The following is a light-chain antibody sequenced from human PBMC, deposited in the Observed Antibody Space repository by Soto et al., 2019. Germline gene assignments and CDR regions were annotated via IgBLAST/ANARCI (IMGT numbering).Light chain of an antibody. CDR3: SSWTSGATYV. CDR2: DVN. Sequence: QSALTQPASVSGSPGQSITISCAGTSSDVGAYNYVSWYQHHPGKAPKLMIYDVNNRPSGDSNRFSGSKSGNTASLTISGLQAEDEADYYCSSWTSGATYVFGSRTKSPS. J-gene: IGLJ1*01. CDR1: SSDVGAYNY. V-gene: IGLV2-14*03.